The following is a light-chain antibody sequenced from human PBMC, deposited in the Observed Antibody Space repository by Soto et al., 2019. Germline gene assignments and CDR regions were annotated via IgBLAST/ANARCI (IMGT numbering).Light chain of an antibody. CDR2: DAS. J-gene: IGKJ5*01. CDR3: QQYGSSPIT. Sequence: EIVLTQSPATLSLSPGERATLSCGASQSVSSSYLAWYQQKPGLAPRLLIYDASSRATGIPDRFSGSGSGTDSTLTISRLEPEDFAVYYYQQYGSSPITFGQGTRLEIK. CDR1: QSVSSSY. V-gene: IGKV3D-20*01.